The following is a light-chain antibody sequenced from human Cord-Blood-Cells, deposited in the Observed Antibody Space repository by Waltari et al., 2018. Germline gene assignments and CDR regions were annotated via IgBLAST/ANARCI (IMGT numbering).Light chain of an antibody. CDR2: DAS. V-gene: IGKV3-11*01. Sequence: EIVLTQSPATLSLSPGERATLSCRASQSVSSYLAWYQQKPGQAPRLLIYDASNRATGIPARFSGGGSCTDFTLTISSLEPEDFAVYYCHQRSNWPPYSFGQGTKLEIK. CDR3: HQRSNWPPYS. CDR1: QSVSSY. J-gene: IGKJ2*03.